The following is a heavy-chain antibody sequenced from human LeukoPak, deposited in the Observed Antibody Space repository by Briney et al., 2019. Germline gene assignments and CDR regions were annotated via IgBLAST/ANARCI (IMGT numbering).Heavy chain of an antibody. V-gene: IGHV3-53*01. CDR1: GFTFSSYA. J-gene: IGHJ4*02. CDR3: ARDLSPGLIDY. CDR2: IYSGGST. Sequence: QTGGSLRLSCAASGFTFSSYAMHWVRQAPGKGLEWVSVIYSGGSTFYADSVKGRFTISRDNSKNTLHLQMNSLRAEDTAVYYCARDLSPGLIDYWGQGTLVTVSS.